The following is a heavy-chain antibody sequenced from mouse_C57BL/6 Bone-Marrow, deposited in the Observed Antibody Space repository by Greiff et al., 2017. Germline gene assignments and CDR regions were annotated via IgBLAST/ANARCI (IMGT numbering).Heavy chain of an antibody. D-gene: IGHD1-1*01. CDR3: ARDYGRAWFAY. CDR2: INPSNGGT. V-gene: IGHV1-53*01. CDR1: GYTFTSYW. Sequence: VQLQQPGTELVKPGASGYTFTSYWMHWVKQRPGQGLEWIGNINPSNGGTNYNEKFKCKATLTVDKSSSTAYMQLSSLTSEDSAVYYCARDYGRAWFAYWGQGTLVTVSA. J-gene: IGHJ3*01.